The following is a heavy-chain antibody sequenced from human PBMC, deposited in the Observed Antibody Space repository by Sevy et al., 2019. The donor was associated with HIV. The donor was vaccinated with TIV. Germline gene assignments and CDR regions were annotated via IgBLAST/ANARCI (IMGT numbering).Heavy chain of an antibody. CDR1: GFSFSSYG. Sequence: GGSLRLSCAAFGFSFSSYGMHWVRQAPGKGPEWVAVMLYDGSDEYYADSVKGRFTISRDNPKNTLYLQMNSLRAEDTAVYYCARGMAALPGYYYGMDVWGQGTTVTVSS. V-gene: IGHV3-30*19. D-gene: IGHD6-6*01. CDR2: MLYDGSDE. J-gene: IGHJ6*02. CDR3: ARGMAALPGYYYGMDV.